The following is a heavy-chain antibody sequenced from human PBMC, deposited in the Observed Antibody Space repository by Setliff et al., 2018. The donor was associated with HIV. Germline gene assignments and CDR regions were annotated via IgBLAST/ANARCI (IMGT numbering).Heavy chain of an antibody. CDR2: INHSGST. D-gene: IGHD6-19*01. CDR1: GGSFSGCY. CDR3: ARILGSHYYYGMDV. V-gene: IGHV4-34*09. Sequence: LSLTCAVYGGSFSGCYWSWIRQPPGKGLEWIGEINHSGSTNFNPSLKSRVTISVDSSKNHFSLILSSVTAADTAVYFCARILGSHYYYGMDV. J-gene: IGHJ6*01.